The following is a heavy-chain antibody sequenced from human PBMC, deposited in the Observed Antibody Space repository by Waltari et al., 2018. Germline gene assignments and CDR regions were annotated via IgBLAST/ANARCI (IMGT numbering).Heavy chain of an antibody. Sequence: QVQLQQWGAGLLKPSETLSLTCAVFGGSFSAYHWSWIRQSPGKGLEWIGEINHSGSAIYNPSLKSRVTISLDTSKRQVSLRLSSVTAADTAVDFCARGTGGSSTYYFAGMDVWGQGTTVTVSS. CDR1: GGSFSAYH. D-gene: IGHD3-22*01. CDR2: INHSGSA. J-gene: IGHJ6*02. V-gene: IGHV4-34*01. CDR3: ARGTGGSSTYYFAGMDV.